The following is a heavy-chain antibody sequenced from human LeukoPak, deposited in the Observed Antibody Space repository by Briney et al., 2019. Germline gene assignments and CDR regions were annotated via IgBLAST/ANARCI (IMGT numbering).Heavy chain of an antibody. J-gene: IGHJ4*02. CDR3: AKGAYSSSSTYFDY. CDR2: IWYDGSNK. D-gene: IGHD6-6*01. Sequence: SGGSLRLSCAASGFTFSSYGIHWVRQAPGKGLEWVAVIWYDGSNKYYADSVKGRFTISRDNSKNTLYLQMNSLSVEDTAVYYCAKGAYSSSSTYFDYWGQGTLVTV. CDR1: GFTFSSYG. V-gene: IGHV3-33*06.